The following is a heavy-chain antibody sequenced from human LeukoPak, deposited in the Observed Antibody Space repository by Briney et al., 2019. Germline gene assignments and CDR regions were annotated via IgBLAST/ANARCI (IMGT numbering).Heavy chain of an antibody. V-gene: IGHV4-34*01. CDR3: ARGDFYDILTGYEYYFDY. J-gene: IGHJ4*02. CDR1: GGSFTGYY. Sequence: RSSETLSLTCAVSGGSFTGYYWSWIRQPPGKGLEWIGEINYGGSTNYNPSLKSRVIISVDTSKNQFSLKLSSATAADTAVYYCARGDFYDILTGYEYYFDYWGQGTLVTVSS. D-gene: IGHD3-9*01. CDR2: INYGGST.